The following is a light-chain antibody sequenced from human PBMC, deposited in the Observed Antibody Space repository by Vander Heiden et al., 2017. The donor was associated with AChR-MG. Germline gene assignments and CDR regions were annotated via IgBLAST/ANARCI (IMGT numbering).Light chain of an antibody. CDR3: QQYHSFPWT. Sequence: DIQMTQSPSTLTAPVGDRVSITCRASQTIDIWMAWYQQKSGKAPKLLIYKASSLAGGVPSRFSGSGSGTEFALTISSLQPEDFATYYCQQYHSFPWTFGLGTKVEVK. CDR2: KAS. V-gene: IGKV1-5*03. CDR1: QTIDIW. J-gene: IGKJ1*01.